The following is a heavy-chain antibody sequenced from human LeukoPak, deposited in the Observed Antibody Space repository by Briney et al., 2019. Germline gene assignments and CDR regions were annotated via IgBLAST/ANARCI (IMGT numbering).Heavy chain of an antibody. J-gene: IGHJ6*03. CDR1: GGTFSRYA. CDR3: ARDRGTVADYYYYYMDV. Sequence: ASVKVSCKASGGTFSRYAISWVRQAPGQGLEWMGGIIPIFGTANYAQKFQGRVTITTDESTSTAYMELSSLRSEDTAVYYCARDRGTVADYYYYYMDVWGKGTTVTVSS. D-gene: IGHD4-23*01. V-gene: IGHV1-69*05. CDR2: IIPIFGTA.